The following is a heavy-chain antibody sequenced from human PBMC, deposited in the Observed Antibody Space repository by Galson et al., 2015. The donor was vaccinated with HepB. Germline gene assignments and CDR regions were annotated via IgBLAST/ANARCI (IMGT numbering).Heavy chain of an antibody. Sequence: CAISGDSVSSNSAAWNWIRQSPTRGLEWLGRTYYRSKWYNDYAVSVKSRITINPDTSKNQFYLQLNSVTHEDTAVYYCARGSIVLRVYASWYFDLWGRGTLVWGSS. CDR2: TYYRSKWYN. CDR3: ARGSIVLRVYASWYFDL. D-gene: IGHD2-8*01. V-gene: IGHV6-1*01. J-gene: IGHJ2*01. CDR1: GDSVSSNSAA.